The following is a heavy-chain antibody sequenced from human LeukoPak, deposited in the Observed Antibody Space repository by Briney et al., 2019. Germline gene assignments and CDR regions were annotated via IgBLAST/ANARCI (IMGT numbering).Heavy chain of an antibody. CDR2: CKNKANSYTT. D-gene: IGHD1-26*01. J-gene: IGHJ5*01. CDR1: GFTFSDHY. CDR3: TRVLGGGILWFDY. V-gene: IGHV3-72*01. Sequence: GGSLRLSCTASGFTFSDHYMDWVRQAPGKGPEWVGRCKNKANSYTTDYAASVKGRFTVSRDDSKKSLYLQMNSPKTEDTAVYYCTRVLGGGILWFDYWGQGALVTVSS.